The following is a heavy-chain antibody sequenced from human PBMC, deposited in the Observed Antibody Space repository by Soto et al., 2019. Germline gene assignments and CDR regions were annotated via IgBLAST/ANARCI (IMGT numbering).Heavy chain of an antibody. J-gene: IGHJ4*02. CDR2: IIPMLRMA. CDR1: GGTFSSYT. CDR3: ATNYGSGSTHFDY. V-gene: IGHV1-69*02. Sequence: QVQLVQSGAEVKKPGSSVKVSCTASGGTFSSYTISWVRQVPGQGLEWMGRIIPMLRMANFAQNFQGRVTMTADESASTASMTLSSLRSADTALYYCATNYGSGSTHFDYWGQGTLVTVSS. D-gene: IGHD3-10*01.